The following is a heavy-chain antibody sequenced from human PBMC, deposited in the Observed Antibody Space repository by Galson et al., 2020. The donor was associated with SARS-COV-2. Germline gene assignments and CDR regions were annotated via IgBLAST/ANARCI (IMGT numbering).Heavy chain of an antibody. J-gene: IGHJ6*02. D-gene: IGHD2-8*01. V-gene: IGHV3-21*01. CDR3: ARDMHCPNDVCRFYGLDV. CDR2: ISSSSSSK. CDR1: GFTFNTYY. Sequence: GESLKISCAASGFTFNTYYMSWVRQAPGKGLEWVSSISSSSSSKYYADSVKGRFTVSSANAKTSLFLQVNSLRVEDTAVYYCARDMHCPNDVCRFYGLDVWGQGTTVTVSS.